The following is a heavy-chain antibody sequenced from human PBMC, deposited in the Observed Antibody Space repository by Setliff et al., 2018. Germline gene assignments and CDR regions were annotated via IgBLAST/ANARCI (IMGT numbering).Heavy chain of an antibody. CDR1: GFSFSTYT. CDR3: AKSPVAYCSGAVCYPFDY. D-gene: IGHD2-8*02. J-gene: IGHJ4*02. V-gene: IGHV3-30*01. CDR2: SADGANE. Sequence: GSLRLSCVASGFSFSTYTVHWVRQAPGKGLEWISADGANEYYADSVKGRFTISRDNAKNTLYLQMNSLRAEDTAVYFCAKSPVAYCSGAVCYPFDYWGQGTLVTVSS.